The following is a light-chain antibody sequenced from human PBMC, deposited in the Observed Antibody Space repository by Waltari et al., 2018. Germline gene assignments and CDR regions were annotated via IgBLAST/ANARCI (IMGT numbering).Light chain of an antibody. J-gene: IGKJ5*01. V-gene: IGKV2-24*01. CDR1: QSLVHSDGNTY. CDR3: MQSTQFPQIT. Sequence: DIVMTQTPLSSPVTLRQPASISCRSRQSLVHSDGNTYLSWLQQRPGRPPRLLIYKTSNRFSGVPDRFSGSGAGTDFTLKISRVEAEDVGVYYCMQSTQFPQITFGQGTRLEIK. CDR2: KTS.